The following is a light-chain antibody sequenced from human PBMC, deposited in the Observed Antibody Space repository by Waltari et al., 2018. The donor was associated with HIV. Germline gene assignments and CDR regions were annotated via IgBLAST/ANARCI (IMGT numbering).Light chain of an antibody. Sequence: QSVLTQPHSVSAAPGQKVTISCPGGSSNVWASSVSWYHQHPGTAPKLLLYDDDKRPSGIPDRFSGSKSGTSATLGITGLQTGDEADYYCGTWDNRLTTVVFGGGTKLTVL. V-gene: IGLV1-51*01. CDR3: GTWDNRLTTVV. J-gene: IGLJ2*01. CDR2: DDD. CDR1: SSNVWASS.